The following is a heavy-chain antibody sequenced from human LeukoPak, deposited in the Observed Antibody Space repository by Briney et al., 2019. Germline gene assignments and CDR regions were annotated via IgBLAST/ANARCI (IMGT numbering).Heavy chain of an antibody. J-gene: IGHJ4*02. Sequence: GGSLRLSCAASGFTFSNYAMSWVRQAPGKGLEWVSSISGSGGSTFYADSVKGRFTISRDNPKNTLFLRVNSLRAEDTAVYYCTKDGAVEGIRNDYWGQGTLVTVSS. CDR1: GFTFSNYA. CDR2: ISGSGGST. V-gene: IGHV3-23*01. CDR3: TKDGAVEGIRNDY. D-gene: IGHD3-3*02.